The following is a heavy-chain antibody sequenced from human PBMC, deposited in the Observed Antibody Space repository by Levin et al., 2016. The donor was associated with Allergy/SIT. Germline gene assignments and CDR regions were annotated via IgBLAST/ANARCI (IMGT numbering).Heavy chain of an antibody. D-gene: IGHD6-13*01. V-gene: IGHV4-34*01. Sequence: WIRQPPGKGLEWIGEINHSGSTNYNPSLKSRVTISVDTSKNQFSLKLSSVTAADTAVYYCARGDGRGGSSWLRGWFDPWGQGTLVTVSS. CDR3: ARGDGRGGSSWLRGWFDP. CDR2: INHSGST. J-gene: IGHJ5*02.